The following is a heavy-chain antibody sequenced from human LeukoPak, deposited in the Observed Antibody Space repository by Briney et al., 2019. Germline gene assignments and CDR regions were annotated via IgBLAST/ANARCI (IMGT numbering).Heavy chain of an antibody. CDR3: ATSPYDFWSGYYRVFGDYFDY. Sequence: PGGSLRLSCAASGFTFSSYAMHWVRQAPGKGLEWVAVISYDGSNKYYADSVKGRFTISRDNSKNTLYLQMNSLRAEDTAVYYCATSPYDFWSGYYRVFGDYFDYWGQGTLVTVSS. CDR2: ISYDGSNK. V-gene: IGHV3-30-3*01. CDR1: GFTFSSYA. J-gene: IGHJ4*02. D-gene: IGHD3-3*01.